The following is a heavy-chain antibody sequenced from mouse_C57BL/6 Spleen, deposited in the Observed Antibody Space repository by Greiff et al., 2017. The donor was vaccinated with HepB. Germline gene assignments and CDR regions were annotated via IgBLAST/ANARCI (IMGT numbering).Heavy chain of an antibody. CDR2: IYPSDSET. J-gene: IGHJ1*03. CDR1: GYTFTSYW. V-gene: IGHV1-61*01. Sequence: VKLQQPGAELVRPGSSVKLSCKASGYTFTSYWMDWVKQRPGQGLEWIGNIYPSDSETHYNQKFKDKATLTVDKSSSTAYMQLSSLTSEDSAVYYCARGGYNWYFDVWGTGTTVTVSS. D-gene: IGHD2-2*01. CDR3: ARGGYNWYFDV.